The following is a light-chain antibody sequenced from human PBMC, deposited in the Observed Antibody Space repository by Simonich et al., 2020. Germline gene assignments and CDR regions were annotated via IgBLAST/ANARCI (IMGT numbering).Light chain of an antibody. Sequence: QSVLTQPPSVSAAPGQKVTISCSGSSSNIGNNYVSWYQQLPGTAPKLRIYDTNKRPSGLPARCSGSKSGTSATLGITGLQTGDEADYYCGTWDSSLSAGVFGGGTKLTVL. CDR3: GTWDSSLSAGV. V-gene: IGLV1-51*01. CDR1: SSNIGNNY. J-gene: IGLJ2*01. CDR2: DTN.